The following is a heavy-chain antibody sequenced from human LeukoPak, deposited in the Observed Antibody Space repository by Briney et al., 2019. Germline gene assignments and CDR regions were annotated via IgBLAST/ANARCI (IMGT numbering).Heavy chain of an antibody. CDR1: GFTFSSYA. V-gene: IGHV3-23*01. CDR2: ISGSGGST. CDR3: AKGSTIWGTEYFQH. J-gene: IGHJ1*01. D-gene: IGHD3-16*01. Sequence: GGSLRLSCAASGFTFSSYAMSWVRQAPGKGLEWVSAISGSGGSTYHADSVKGRFTISRDNSKNTLYLQMNSLRAEDTAVYHCAKGSTIWGTEYFQHWGQGTLVTVSS.